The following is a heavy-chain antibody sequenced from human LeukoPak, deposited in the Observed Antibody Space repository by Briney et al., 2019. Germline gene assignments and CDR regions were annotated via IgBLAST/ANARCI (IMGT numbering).Heavy chain of an antibody. D-gene: IGHD3-22*01. CDR1: GGSISSSSYY. CDR3: ARPYYYDGNCDY. CDR2: IYYSGST. J-gene: IGHJ4*02. V-gene: IGHV4-39*01. Sequence: SETLSLTCTVSGGSISSSSYYWGWIRQPPGKGLEWIGSIYYSGSTYYNPSLKSRVTISVDTSKNQFSLKLSSVTAADTAVYYCARPYYYDGNCDYWGQGTLVTVSS.